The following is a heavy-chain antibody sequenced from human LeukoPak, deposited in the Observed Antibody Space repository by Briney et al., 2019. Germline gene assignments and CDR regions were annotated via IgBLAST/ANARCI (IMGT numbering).Heavy chain of an antibody. D-gene: IGHD2-15*01. J-gene: IGHJ4*02. CDR3: AKSGRYCSGGSCYQEASLDY. V-gene: IGHV3-23*01. Sequence: GGSLRLSCAASGFTFSSYGISWVRQAPGKGLEWVSGISGSGVSTYYADSVKGRFTTSRDNSKNTLYLQMNSLRVEDTAVYYCAKSGRYCSGGSCYQEASLDYWGQGTLVTVSS. CDR1: GFTFSSYG. CDR2: ISGSGVST.